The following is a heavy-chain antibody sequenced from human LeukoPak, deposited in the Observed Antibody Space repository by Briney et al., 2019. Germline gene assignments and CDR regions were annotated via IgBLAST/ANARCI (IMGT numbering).Heavy chain of an antibody. J-gene: IGHJ4*02. CDR3: ARVGALEGYFDY. V-gene: IGHV1-18*01. Sequence: ASVKVSCKASGYTFTSYGISWMRQAPGQGLEWMGWISAYNGNANYAQKLQGRVTMTTDTSTSTAYMELRSLRSDDTAVYYCARVGALEGYFDYWGQGTLVTVSS. CDR1: GYTFTSYG. CDR2: ISAYNGNA.